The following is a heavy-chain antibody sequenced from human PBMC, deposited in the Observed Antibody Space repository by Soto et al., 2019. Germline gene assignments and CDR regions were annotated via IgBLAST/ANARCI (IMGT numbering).Heavy chain of an antibody. CDR1: GGSFNGYY. D-gene: IGHD2-8*01. Sequence: PSETLSLTCSSYGGSFNGYYWSWIRQPPGKGLEWSGEINQSGSTKYNSSLKSRVTISKDTSKKQFSLKLSSVTAADTAVYYCANSVLMLYAIYDYWGPGTQGTVS. CDR3: ANSVLMLYAIYDY. V-gene: IGHV4-34*01. J-gene: IGHJ4*02. CDR2: INQSGST.